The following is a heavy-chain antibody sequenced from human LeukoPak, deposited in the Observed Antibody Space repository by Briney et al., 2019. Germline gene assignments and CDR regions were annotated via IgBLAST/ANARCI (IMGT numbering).Heavy chain of an antibody. V-gene: IGHV3-74*01. J-gene: IGHJ4*02. Sequence: GGSLRLSCAASGFTFSSYSMNWVRQAPGKGLVWVSRINTDGSSTSYADSVKGRFTISRDNAKNTLYLQMNSLRAEDTAVYYCARESRIAARPGSFDYWGQGTLVTVSS. CDR3: ARESRIAARPGSFDY. CDR2: INTDGSST. D-gene: IGHD6-6*01. CDR1: GFTFSSYS.